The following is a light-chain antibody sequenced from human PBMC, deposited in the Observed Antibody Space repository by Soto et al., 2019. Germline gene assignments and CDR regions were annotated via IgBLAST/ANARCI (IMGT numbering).Light chain of an antibody. CDR1: QGISSW. J-gene: IGKJ1*01. Sequence: DIQMTQSPSSVSASVGDRVTITCRASQGISSWLAWYQQKPGKAPKLLIYAASSLQGAVPSRFSGRGSGTEFILTINNLQPEDFASYFCLQVYSFPRTFGLGTKVEI. CDR2: AAS. CDR3: LQVYSFPRT. V-gene: IGKV1-12*01.